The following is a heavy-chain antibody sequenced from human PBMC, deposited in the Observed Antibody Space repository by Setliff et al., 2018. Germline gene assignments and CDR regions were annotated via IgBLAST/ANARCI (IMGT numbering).Heavy chain of an antibody. CDR3: ARGKTFFGAFIRAFDI. V-gene: IGHV4-59*11. CDR1: GGSIDSHY. D-gene: IGHD3-3*01. CDR2: IYYGGNT. Sequence: PSETLSLTCSVSGGSIDSHYWSWIRQPPGKGLEWIGSIYYGGNTNYNPSLKSRDTISIDTSKNQFSLKLSSVTAADTAVYHCARGKTFFGAFIRAFDIWGQGRMVTVSS. J-gene: IGHJ3*02.